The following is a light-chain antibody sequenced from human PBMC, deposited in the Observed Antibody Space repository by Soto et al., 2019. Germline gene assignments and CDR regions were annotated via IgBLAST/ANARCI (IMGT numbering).Light chain of an antibody. Sequence: EVVMTQSPATLSVSPGERVTLSCRASQSINAHLAWYQQKPGQAPRLLIHGASTRATGIPARFSGSGFGTAFIVTSSSLQSEDFAVSYSQQYNTWLWTFGQGNKVEIQ. CDR1: QSINAH. V-gene: IGKV3-15*01. CDR2: GAS. J-gene: IGKJ1*01. CDR3: QQYNTWLWT.